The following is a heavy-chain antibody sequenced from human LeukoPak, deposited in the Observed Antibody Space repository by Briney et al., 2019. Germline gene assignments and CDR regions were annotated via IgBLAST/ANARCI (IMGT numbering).Heavy chain of an antibody. CDR1: GFTFDDYA. J-gene: IGHJ4*02. D-gene: IGHD4-23*01. CDR3: AKDIGYGGNSVSFDY. V-gene: IGHV3-9*01. CDR2: ISWNSGSI. Sequence: GRSLRLSCAASGFTFDDYAMHWVRQAPGKSLEWVSGISWNSGSIGYADSVKGRFTISRDNAKNSLYLQMNSLRADDTALYYCAKDIGYGGNSVSFDYWGQGTLVTVSS.